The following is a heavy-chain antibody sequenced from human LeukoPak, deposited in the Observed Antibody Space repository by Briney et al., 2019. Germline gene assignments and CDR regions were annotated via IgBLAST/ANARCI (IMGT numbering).Heavy chain of an antibody. V-gene: IGHV1-2*02. J-gene: IGHJ3*02. D-gene: IGHD5-24*01. CDR2: INPKNGGT. CDR3: ARDVPILDTDGYDAFDI. Sequence: ASVKVSCKVSGYTLTELSMHWVRQAPGQGLEWMGWINPKNGGTKYAQTFQGRVTMTWDTSISTAYMELSRLTSDDTAVYYCARDVPILDTDGYDAFDIWGQGTLVPVS. CDR1: GYTLTELS.